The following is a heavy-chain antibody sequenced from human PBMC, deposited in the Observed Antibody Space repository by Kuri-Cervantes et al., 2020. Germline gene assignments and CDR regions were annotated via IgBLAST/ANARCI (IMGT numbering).Heavy chain of an antibody. CDR1: GFTSSSYA. CDR3: ARASGYCSGGSCYYYYGMDV. J-gene: IGHJ6*02. CDR2: ISGSGGST. D-gene: IGHD2-15*01. V-gene: IGHV3-23*01. Sequence: GESLKISCAASGFTSSSYAMSWVRQAPGKGLEWVSAISGSGGSTYYADSVKGRFTISRDNAKNTLYLQMNSLRAEDTAVYYCARASGYCSGGSCYYYYGMDVWGQGTTVTVSS.